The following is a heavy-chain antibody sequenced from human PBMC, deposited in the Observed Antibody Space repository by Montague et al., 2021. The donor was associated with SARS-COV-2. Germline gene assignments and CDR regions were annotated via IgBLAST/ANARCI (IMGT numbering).Heavy chain of an antibody. D-gene: IGHD3-16*01. CDR3: ARVLSVWGSYGVDY. Sequence: SLRLSCAASGFTFSSYGMHWVRQAPGKGLEWVAVIWYDGGNKYYADSVKGRFTISRDNSKNTLYLQMNSLRAEDTAVYYCARVLSVWGSYGVDYWGQGTLVTVSS. CDR2: IWYDGGNK. CDR1: GFTFSSYG. V-gene: IGHV3-33*01. J-gene: IGHJ4*02.